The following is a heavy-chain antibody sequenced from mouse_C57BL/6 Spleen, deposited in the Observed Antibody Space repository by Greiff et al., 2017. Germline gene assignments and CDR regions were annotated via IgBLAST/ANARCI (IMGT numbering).Heavy chain of an antibody. J-gene: IGHJ3*01. CDR1: GYTFTSYW. CDR3: ARLSTEFAY. V-gene: IGHV1-52*01. CDR2: IDPSDSET. D-gene: IGHD1-1*01. Sequence: QVQLQQPGAELVRPGSSVKLSCKASGYTFTSYWMHWVKQRPIQGLEWVGNIDPSDSETHYNQKFKDKDTLAVDKSSSTAYMQLSSLTSEDSAVYYCARLSTEFAYWGQGTLVTVSA.